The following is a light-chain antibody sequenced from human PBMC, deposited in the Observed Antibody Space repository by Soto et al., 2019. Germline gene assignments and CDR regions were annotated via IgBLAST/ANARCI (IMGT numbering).Light chain of an antibody. V-gene: IGKV3-15*01. Sequence: EIVMTQSPATLSVSPGERATLSCRASQSVSSNLAWYQQKPGQAPRLLIYGASTRATGIPARFSGSGSGTEFTRTISSLQSEDFAVYYCQQYNNWPPWKFGQGTKVDIK. CDR1: QSVSSN. CDR2: GAS. J-gene: IGKJ1*01. CDR3: QQYNNWPPWK.